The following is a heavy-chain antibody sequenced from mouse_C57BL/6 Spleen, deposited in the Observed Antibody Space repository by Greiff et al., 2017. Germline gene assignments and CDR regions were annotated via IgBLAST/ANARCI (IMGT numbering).Heavy chain of an antibody. Sequence: EVKLMESGPGLVKPSQSLSLTCSVTGYSITSGYYWNWIRQFPGNKLEWMGYISYDGSNNYNPSLKNRISITRDTSKNQFFLKLNSVTTEDTATYYGARDRDCYCSSSGMDYWGQGTSVTVSS. CDR1: GYSITSGYY. J-gene: IGHJ4*01. CDR3: ARDRDCYCSSSGMDY. CDR2: ISYDGSN. D-gene: IGHD1-1*01. V-gene: IGHV3-6*01.